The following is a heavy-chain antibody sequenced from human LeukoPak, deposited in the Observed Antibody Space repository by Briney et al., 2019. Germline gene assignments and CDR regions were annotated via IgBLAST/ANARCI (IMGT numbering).Heavy chain of an antibody. D-gene: IGHD6-19*01. Sequence: SETLSPTCTVSGGSVSSGTYFLNWIRQAPGKGLEWIGYIDYNGRTNYNPSLKSRVTISVGTSKNQFPLKVSSVTATDTAVYYCARGSGWLTDHWGQGTLVTVSS. CDR2: IDYNGRT. J-gene: IGHJ4*02. V-gene: IGHV4-61*01. CDR1: GGSVSSGTYF. CDR3: ARGSGWLTDH.